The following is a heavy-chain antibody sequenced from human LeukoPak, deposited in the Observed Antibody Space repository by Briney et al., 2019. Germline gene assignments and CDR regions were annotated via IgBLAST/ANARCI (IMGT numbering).Heavy chain of an antibody. J-gene: IGHJ6*03. D-gene: IGHD4-23*01. V-gene: IGHV4-59*01. CDR2: IYYSGST. CDR1: GGSISSYY. Sequence: SETLSLTCTVSGGSISSYYWSWIRQPPGKGLEWIGYIYYSGSTNYNPSLKSRVTISVDTSKNQFSLKLSSVTAADTAAYYCARAPPVGTDYYYMDVWGKGTTVTVSS. CDR3: ARAPPVGTDYYYMDV.